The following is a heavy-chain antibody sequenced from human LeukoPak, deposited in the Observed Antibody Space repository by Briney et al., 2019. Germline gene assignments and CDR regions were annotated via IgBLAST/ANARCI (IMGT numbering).Heavy chain of an antibody. CDR1: GYTFTGYY. J-gene: IGHJ4*02. Sequence: ASVKVSCKASGYTFTGYYMHWVRQAPGQGLEWMGWINPNSGGTSYAQKFQGRVTMTRDTSISTAYMELNRLSSDDTTVYYCAREVYSGYDYFYWGQGTLVTVSS. V-gene: IGHV1-2*02. CDR3: AREVYSGYDYFY. CDR2: INPNSGGT. D-gene: IGHD5-12*01.